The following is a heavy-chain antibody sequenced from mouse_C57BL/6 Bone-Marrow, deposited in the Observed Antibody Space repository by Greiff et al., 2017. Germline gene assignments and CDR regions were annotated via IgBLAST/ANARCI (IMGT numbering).Heavy chain of an antibody. CDR3: ASLGAQSYYAMDY. CDR2: IYPGSGST. V-gene: IGHV1-55*01. CDR1: GYTFTSYW. D-gene: IGHD1-3*01. J-gene: IGHJ4*01. Sequence: QVQLQQPGAELVKPGASVKMSCKASGYTFTSYWITWVKPRPGQGLEWIGDIYPGSGSTNYNEKFKSKATLTVDTSSSTAYMQLSSLTSEDSAVYYCASLGAQSYYAMDYWGQGTSVTVSS.